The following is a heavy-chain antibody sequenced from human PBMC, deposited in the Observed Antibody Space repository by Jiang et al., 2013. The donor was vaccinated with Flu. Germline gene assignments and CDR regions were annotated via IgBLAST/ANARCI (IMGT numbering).Heavy chain of an antibody. V-gene: IGHV4-34*01. CDR1: GGSFSGYY. Sequence: LLKPSETLSLTCAVYGGSFSGYYWSWIRQPPGKGLEWIGEINHSGSTNYNPSLKSRVTISVDTSKNQFSLKLSSVTAADTAVYYCARGVLYYYYYGMDVWGQGTTVTVSS. J-gene: IGHJ6*02. CDR2: INHSGST. CDR3: ARGVLYYYYYGMDV.